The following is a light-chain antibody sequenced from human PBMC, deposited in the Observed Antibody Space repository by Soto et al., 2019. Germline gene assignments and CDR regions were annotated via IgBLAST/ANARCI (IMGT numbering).Light chain of an antibody. V-gene: IGKV3-15*01. Sequence: EIVMTQSPATLSLSPGERATLSCRASQSVNSNLAWYQQKAGQAPSLLIYGTSTRATGIPARFSGSGSGTDFTLTISSLQFEDFAVYYCQQYNNSLRTFGKGNKVDI. CDR3: QQYNNSLRT. CDR2: GTS. J-gene: IGKJ1*01. CDR1: QSVNSN.